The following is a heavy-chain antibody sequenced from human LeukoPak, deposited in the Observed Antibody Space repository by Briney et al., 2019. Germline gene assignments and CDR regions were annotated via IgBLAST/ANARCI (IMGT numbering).Heavy chain of an antibody. CDR1: GYTITSYY. D-gene: IGHD5-18*01. J-gene: IGHJ4*02. Sequence: ASVKVSCKTCGYTITSYYMHCVRQAPGQGLEWMGIINPTGGSTNYAQKFKGRVTMTRDTPTSTVYMELSSLRSDDTAVYYCARVPRIAYNYAFDYWGQGTLVTVSS. V-gene: IGHV1-46*01. CDR3: ARVPRIAYNYAFDY. CDR2: INPTGGST.